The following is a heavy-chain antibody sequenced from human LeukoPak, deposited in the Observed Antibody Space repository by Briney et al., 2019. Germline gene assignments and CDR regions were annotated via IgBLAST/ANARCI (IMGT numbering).Heavy chain of an antibody. CDR2: INSDGSST. CDR3: ARDPYCSGGSCYFPNWFDP. CDR1: GITFSSYW. Sequence: GGSLRLSCAASGITFSSYWMHWVRQAPGKGLVWVSRINSDGSSTSYADSVKGRFTISRDNAKNTLYLQMNSLRAEDTAVYYCARDPYCSGGSCYFPNWFDPWGQGTLVTVSS. J-gene: IGHJ5*02. D-gene: IGHD2-15*01. V-gene: IGHV3-74*01.